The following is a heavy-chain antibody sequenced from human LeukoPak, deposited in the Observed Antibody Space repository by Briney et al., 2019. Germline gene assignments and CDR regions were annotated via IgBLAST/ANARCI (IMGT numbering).Heavy chain of an antibody. Sequence: SETLSLTCTVSGYSISSGFYWGWIRPSPGKGLEWIGSIYYSGSTYYNPSLKSRVTISVDTSKNQFSLKLSSVTAADTAVYYCAREGEYYYDSSGYYRMGPFDYWGQGTLVTVSS. J-gene: IGHJ4*02. CDR1: GYSISSGFY. CDR2: IYYSGST. V-gene: IGHV4-38-2*02. CDR3: AREGEYYYDSSGYYRMGPFDY. D-gene: IGHD3-22*01.